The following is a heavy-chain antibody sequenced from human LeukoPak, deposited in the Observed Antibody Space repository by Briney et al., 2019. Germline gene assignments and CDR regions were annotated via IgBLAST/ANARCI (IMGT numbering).Heavy chain of an antibody. Sequence: GSSVKVSCKASGDTFSSYAISWVRQAPGQGLEWMGGIIPIFGTANYAQKFQGRVTITTDETTSTAYMELSSLRSEDTAVYYCAGRHSMGGYSYGLGGYWGQGTLVTVSS. D-gene: IGHD5-18*01. V-gene: IGHV1-69*05. CDR2: IIPIFGTA. CDR1: GDTFSSYA. CDR3: AGRHSMGGYSYGLGGY. J-gene: IGHJ4*02.